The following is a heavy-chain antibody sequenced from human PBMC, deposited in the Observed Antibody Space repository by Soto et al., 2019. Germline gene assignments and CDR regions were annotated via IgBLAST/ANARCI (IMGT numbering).Heavy chain of an antibody. CDR2: ISPYSGDT. Sequence: ASVKVSCKASENTFIGYYLHWVRQAPGQGLEWMGWISPYSGDTDSAQKFQGRVTLTRDTSTRTVYMELSRLTSDDTAVYYCARVTPGGYFDYWAQGTLVTVSS. V-gene: IGHV1-2*02. D-gene: IGHD1-26*01. CDR3: ARVTPGGYFDY. J-gene: IGHJ4*02. CDR1: ENTFIGYY.